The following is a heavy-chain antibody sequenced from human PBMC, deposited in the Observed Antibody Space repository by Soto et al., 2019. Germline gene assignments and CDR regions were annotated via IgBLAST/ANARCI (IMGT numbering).Heavy chain of an antibody. CDR1: GYTLTELS. J-gene: IGHJ4*02. V-gene: IGHV1-24*01. Sequence: ASVKVSCKASGYTLTELSMHWVRQAPGKGLEWMGGFDPEDGETIYAQKFQGRVTMTEDTSTDTAYMELSSLRSEDTAVYYCATTGPDYDFWSGYYWLFDYWGQGTLVTVSS. CDR2: FDPEDGET. CDR3: ATTGPDYDFWSGYYWLFDY. D-gene: IGHD3-3*01.